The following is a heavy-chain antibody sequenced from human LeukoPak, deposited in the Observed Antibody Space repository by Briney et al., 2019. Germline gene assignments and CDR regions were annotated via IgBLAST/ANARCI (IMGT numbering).Heavy chain of an antibody. D-gene: IGHD3-10*01. Sequence: SETLSLTCAVSGGSISSSNWWSWVRPPPGKGLEWIGEIYHSGSTNYNPSLKSRVTISVDKSKNQFSLKLSSVTAADTAVYYCARAGLTRFGESPAYYMDVWGKGTTVTISS. CDR1: GGSISSSNW. CDR3: ARAGLTRFGESPAYYMDV. J-gene: IGHJ6*03. CDR2: IYHSGST. V-gene: IGHV4-4*02.